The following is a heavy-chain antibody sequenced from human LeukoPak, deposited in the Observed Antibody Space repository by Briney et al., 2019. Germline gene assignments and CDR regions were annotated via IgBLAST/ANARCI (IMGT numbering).Heavy chain of an antibody. J-gene: IGHJ6*03. CDR3: ARGWHSSSWWNYYYYYMDV. CDR1: GYTFTSNY. CDR2: ISPSGGST. V-gene: IGHV1-46*01. D-gene: IGHD6-13*01. Sequence: ASVKVSCKAFGYTFTSNYMHWVRQAPGQGPEWMGVISPSGGSTTYAQKFQGRVTLTRDMSTSTDYLELSSLRSEDTAVYYCARGWHSSSWWNYYYYYMDVWGKGTTVTVSS.